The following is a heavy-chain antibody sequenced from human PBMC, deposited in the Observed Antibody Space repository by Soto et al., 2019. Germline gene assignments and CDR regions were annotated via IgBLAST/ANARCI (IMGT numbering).Heavy chain of an antibody. CDR2: IYPGDSDT. CDR3: AGGGVRGVITRTRDYYGMDV. J-gene: IGHJ6*02. V-gene: IGHV5-51*01. Sequence: ESLKISCNGFGYSFTSYWIGWVRPMPGEGLEWMGIIYPGDSDTRYSPSFQGQVTISADKSISTAYLQWSSLKASDTAMYYCAGGGVRGVITRTRDYYGMDVWGQGTTVTVS. D-gene: IGHD3-10*01. CDR1: GYSFTSYW.